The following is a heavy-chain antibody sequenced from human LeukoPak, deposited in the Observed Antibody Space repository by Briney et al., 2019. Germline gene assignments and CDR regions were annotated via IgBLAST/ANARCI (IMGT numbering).Heavy chain of an antibody. CDR2: INPNSGGT. D-gene: IGHD6-19*01. V-gene: IGHV1-2*02. Sequence: ASVKVSCKASGYTFTGYYMHWVRQAPGQGLEWMGWINPNSGGTNYAQKFQGRVTMTRDTFISTAYMELSRLRSDDTAVYYCARGKAVAGTYYFDYWGQGTLVTVSS. CDR1: GYTFTGYY. J-gene: IGHJ4*02. CDR3: ARGKAVAGTYYFDY.